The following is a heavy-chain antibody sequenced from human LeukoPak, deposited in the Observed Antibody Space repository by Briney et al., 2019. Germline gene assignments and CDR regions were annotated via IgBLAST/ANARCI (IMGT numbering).Heavy chain of an antibody. CDR1: GGSFSGYY. V-gene: IGHV4-34*01. J-gene: IGHJ4*02. Sequence: SETLSLTCAVYGGSFSGYYWSWIRQPPGKGLEWIGEINHSGSTNYNPSLKSRVTISVDTSKNQFSLKLSSVTAADTAVYYCARGVGLLWFGELLRAGYFGYWGQGTLVTVSS. CDR3: ARGVGLLWFGELLRAGYFGY. D-gene: IGHD3-10*01. CDR2: INHSGST.